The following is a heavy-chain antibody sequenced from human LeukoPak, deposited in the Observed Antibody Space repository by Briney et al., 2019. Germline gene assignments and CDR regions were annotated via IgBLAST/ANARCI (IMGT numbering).Heavy chain of an antibody. CDR1: GGTFSSYA. Sequence: ASVKVSCKASGGTFSSYAISWVRQAPGQGLEWMGRIIPILGIANYAQKFQGRVTITADKSTSTAYMELSSLRSEDTAVYYCARDRGGYSYGYGFDYWGQGTLVTVSS. D-gene: IGHD5-18*01. CDR3: ARDRGGYSYGYGFDY. V-gene: IGHV1-69*04. CDR2: IIPILGIA. J-gene: IGHJ4*02.